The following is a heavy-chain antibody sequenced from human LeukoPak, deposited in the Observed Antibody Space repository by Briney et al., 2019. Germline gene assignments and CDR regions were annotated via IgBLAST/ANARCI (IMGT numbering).Heavy chain of an antibody. CDR3: ANHLACGSTTCPSFDH. CDR2: ISHSGYDI. Sequence: VQPGGSLRLSCAASGFTFINYAMSWVRQAPGKGLEWVSSISHSGYDIYYADSVKGRFTISRDNAKNSLSLQMNNLRIDDTAVYYCANHLACGSTTCPSFDHWGQGTLVTVSS. D-gene: IGHD2-2*01. J-gene: IGHJ4*02. CDR1: GFTFINYA. V-gene: IGHV3-21*01.